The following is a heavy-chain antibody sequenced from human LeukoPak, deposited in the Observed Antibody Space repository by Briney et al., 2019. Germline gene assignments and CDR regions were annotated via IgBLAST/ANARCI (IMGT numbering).Heavy chain of an antibody. J-gene: IGHJ5*02. Sequence: SETLSLTCTVSGGSISSGANYWSWIRQPPGKGLEWIGYIYYSGSTNYNPSLKSRVTVSVDTSKNQFSLRLSSVTAADTAVYYCARGPGIAAAGVGGWFDPWGQGTLVTVSS. CDR3: ARGPGIAAAGVGGWFDP. V-gene: IGHV4-61*08. CDR1: GGSISSGANY. D-gene: IGHD6-13*01. CDR2: IYYSGST.